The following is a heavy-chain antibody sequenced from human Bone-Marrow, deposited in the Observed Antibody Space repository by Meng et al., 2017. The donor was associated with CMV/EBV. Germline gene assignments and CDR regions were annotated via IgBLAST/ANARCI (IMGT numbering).Heavy chain of an antibody. Sequence: ETLSLTCAASGFTFSRFWMTWVRQAPGKGLEWVANIKQDGSEKYYVDSVKGRFTISRDNAENSLYLQMNSLRAEDTAVYYCARSLQLGLDFDNWGQGTLVTVSS. V-gene: IGHV3-7*01. CDR1: GFTFSRFW. CDR2: IKQDGSEK. D-gene: IGHD5-18*01. J-gene: IGHJ4*02. CDR3: ARSLQLGLDFDN.